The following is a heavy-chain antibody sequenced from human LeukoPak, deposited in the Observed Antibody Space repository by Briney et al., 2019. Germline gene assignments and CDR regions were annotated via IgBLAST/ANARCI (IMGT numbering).Heavy chain of an antibody. CDR1: GFTFSSYG. Sequence: GGSLSLSCAASGFTFSSYGMHWVRQAPGKGLEWVAVIWYDGSNKYYADSVKGRFTISRDNSKNTLYLQMNSLRAEDTAVYYCAKEGYYYDSSGYFHFDLWGRGTLVTVSS. J-gene: IGHJ2*01. V-gene: IGHV3-33*06. D-gene: IGHD3-22*01. CDR3: AKEGYYYDSSGYFHFDL. CDR2: IWYDGSNK.